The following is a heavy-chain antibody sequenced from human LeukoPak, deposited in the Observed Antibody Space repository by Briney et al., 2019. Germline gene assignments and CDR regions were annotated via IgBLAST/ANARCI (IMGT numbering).Heavy chain of an antibody. CDR3: AREYGAGAFDI. CDR1: GYTFTSYY. V-gene: IGHV1-46*01. J-gene: IGHJ3*02. Sequence: ASVKVSCKASGYTFTSYYMHWVRQAPGQGLEWMGIINPSGGSTSYAQKFQGRVTMTRDTSTSTVYMELSSLRSEDTAVYNCAREYGAGAFDIWGQGTMVTVSS. CDR2: INPSGGST. D-gene: IGHD4-17*01.